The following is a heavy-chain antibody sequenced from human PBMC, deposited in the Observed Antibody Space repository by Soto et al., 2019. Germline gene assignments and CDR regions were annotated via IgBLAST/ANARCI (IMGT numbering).Heavy chain of an antibody. D-gene: IGHD6-19*01. Sequence: GGSLRLSCAASGFMFSDYWLDWVRLAPGKGLEWVASIKPDGSEKYYVDSVKGRFTVSRENAKDSLYLQMNSLRVEDTAVYFCARVAGVAFWGQGTLVTVSS. CDR3: ARVAGVAF. J-gene: IGHJ4*02. V-gene: IGHV3-7*04. CDR2: IKPDGSEK. CDR1: GFMFSDYW.